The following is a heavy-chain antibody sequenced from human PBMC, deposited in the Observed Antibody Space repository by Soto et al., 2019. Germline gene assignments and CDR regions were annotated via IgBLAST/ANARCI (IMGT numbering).Heavy chain of an antibody. V-gene: IGHV3-23*05. J-gene: IGHJ6*02. CDR3: ARGGADHYDYGMDV. D-gene: IGHD3-10*01. CDR1: GFSLKYA. CDR2: MNAAASST. Sequence: QLSASGGGFLQPGGSLTLSCAASGFSLKYAMTCVRQPPGKGLEWVSSMNAAASSTSYADSVKGRFTMFRDNSKNIVYLIMNSLRPEDTAVYYCARGGADHYDYGMDVWGQGTTVIVSS.